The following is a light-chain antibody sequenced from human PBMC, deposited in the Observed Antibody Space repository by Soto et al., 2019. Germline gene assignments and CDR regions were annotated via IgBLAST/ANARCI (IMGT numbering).Light chain of an antibody. Sequence: DIVMTQSPDSLAVSLGERATINCKASQSVLYSSNNKNYLTWYQQKPGQPPKLLINWASTRESGVPDRFSGSGSGTDFTLTISRLQAEDMAVYFCQQSYDIPLTFGPGTKVDIK. CDR1: QSVLYSSNNKNY. J-gene: IGKJ3*01. CDR2: WAS. CDR3: QQSYDIPLT. V-gene: IGKV4-1*01.